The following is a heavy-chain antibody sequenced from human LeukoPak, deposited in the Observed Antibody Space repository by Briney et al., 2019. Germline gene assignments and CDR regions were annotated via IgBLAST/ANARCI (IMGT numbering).Heavy chain of an antibody. CDR3: ARGPRHIYDYVWGSYRDHNYYYYYMDV. J-gene: IGHJ6*03. Sequence: SETLSLTCSVSGVSISSGSNYWGWIRQPPGKTLEWIGSIYSSGSTYYNSSLKSRVIILIDTSKNHFSLTLSSVTAADTAVYYCARGPRHIYDYVWGSYRDHNYYYYYMDVWGKGTTVTVSS. D-gene: IGHD3-16*02. CDR1: GVSISSGSNY. V-gene: IGHV4-39*02. CDR2: IYSSGST.